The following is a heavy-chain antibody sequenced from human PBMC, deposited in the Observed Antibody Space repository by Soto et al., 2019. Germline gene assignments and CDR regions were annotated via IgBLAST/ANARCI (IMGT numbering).Heavy chain of an antibody. Sequence: QVQLQESGPGLVKPSETLSLTCTVSGGSVSSGSYYWSWIRQAPGKGLEWIGYIYYSGSTNYNPSLKSRLSISVDTSKNQFSLNLSSVTAADTAVYYCARNLGLGLLRWNWFDPWGQGTLVTVSS. CDR2: IYYSGST. D-gene: IGHD2-15*01. V-gene: IGHV4-61*01. J-gene: IGHJ5*02. CDR3: ARNLGLGLLRWNWFDP. CDR1: GGSVSSGSYY.